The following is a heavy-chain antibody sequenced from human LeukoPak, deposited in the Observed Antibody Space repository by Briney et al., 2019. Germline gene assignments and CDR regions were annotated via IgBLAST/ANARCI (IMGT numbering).Heavy chain of an antibody. CDR1: GYTFTSYA. CDR3: ARDKQWLAPGWFDP. V-gene: IGHV7-4-1*02. CDR2: INTNTGNP. J-gene: IGHJ5*02. D-gene: IGHD6-19*01. Sequence: PWASVKVSCKASGYTFTSYAMNWVRQAPGQGLEWMGWINTNTGNPTYAQGFTGRFVFSLDTSVSTAYLQISSLKAEDTAVYYCARDKQWLAPGWFDPWGQGTLVTVSS.